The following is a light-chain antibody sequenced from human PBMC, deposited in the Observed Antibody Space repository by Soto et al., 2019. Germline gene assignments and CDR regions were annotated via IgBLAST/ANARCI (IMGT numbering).Light chain of an antibody. Sequence: DIQMTQSPSTLSASVGDRVTITGRASQSISTWLAWYQQEPGKAPKLLIHKASSLQSGVPSRFSGSGSGTDFTLTISSLHPDDFATYYCQQYNSYSPTFGQGTKVDI. CDR2: KAS. CDR1: QSISTW. CDR3: QQYNSYSPT. J-gene: IGKJ1*01. V-gene: IGKV1-5*03.